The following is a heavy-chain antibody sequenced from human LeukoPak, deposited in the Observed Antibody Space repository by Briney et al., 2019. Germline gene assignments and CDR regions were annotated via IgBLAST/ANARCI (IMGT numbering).Heavy chain of an antibody. J-gene: IGHJ4*02. CDR1: EFTVSTNY. D-gene: IGHD6-19*01. V-gene: IGHV3-66*01. CDR2: IYSTGGK. Sequence: GGSLSLSCAASEFTVSTNYMSWVRQAPGKGLEWVSIIYSTGGKYYADSVKGRFTISRDNSKHTLYLQMNSLRVEDTAVYYCARGSDGWFAFDYWGQGILVTVSS. CDR3: ARGSDGWFAFDY.